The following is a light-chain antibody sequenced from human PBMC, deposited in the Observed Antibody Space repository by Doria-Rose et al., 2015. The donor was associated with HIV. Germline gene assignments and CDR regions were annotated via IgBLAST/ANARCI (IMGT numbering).Light chain of an antibody. CDR1: QSFSSTY. V-gene: IGKV3-20*01. CDR2: EGS. CDR3: HQYGTSWT. Sequence: TQSPGTLSLSPGERATLSCSASQSFSSTYLAWYQQKPGQAPSLLIYEGSTSATGIPDRFSASGSGTDFTLTINRLEPEDFALYYCHQYGTSWTFGQGTKVEI. J-gene: IGKJ1*01.